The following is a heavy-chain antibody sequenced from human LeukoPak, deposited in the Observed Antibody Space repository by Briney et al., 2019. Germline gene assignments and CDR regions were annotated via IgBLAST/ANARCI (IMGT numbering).Heavy chain of an antibody. Sequence: PGGSLRLSCAASVFTFSSYAMSWVRQAPGKGLEWVSAIIGSGGGTYYAAPVKGPFTISRDNSKETLYLKMNSLRAEDTAVYYCAKDRPVRYFDWLPAFDIWGQGTMVTVSS. V-gene: IGHV3-23*01. CDR3: AKDRPVRYFDWLPAFDI. D-gene: IGHD3-9*01. CDR2: IIGSGGGT. J-gene: IGHJ3*02. CDR1: VFTFSSYA.